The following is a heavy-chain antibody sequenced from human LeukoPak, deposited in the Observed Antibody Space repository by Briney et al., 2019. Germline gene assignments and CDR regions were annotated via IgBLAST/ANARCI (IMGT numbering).Heavy chain of an antibody. CDR3: TRDLSYGAQKGYYYGMDV. J-gene: IGHJ6*02. V-gene: IGHV3-49*04. CDR1: GFTFGDYA. CDR2: IRSKAYGGTT. Sequence: GGSLRLSCTASGFTFGDYAMSWVRQAPGKGLEWVGFIRSKAYGGTTEYAASVKGRFTISRDDSKSIAYLQINSLKTEDTAVYYCTRDLSYGAQKGYYYGMDVWGQGTTVTVSS. D-gene: IGHD4-17*01.